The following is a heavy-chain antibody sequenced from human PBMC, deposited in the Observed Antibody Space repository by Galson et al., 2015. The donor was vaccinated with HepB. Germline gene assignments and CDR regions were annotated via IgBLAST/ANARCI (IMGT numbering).Heavy chain of an antibody. Sequence: SLRLSCAASGFTFNDYRMNWVRQAPGKGLEWISYISRNSNVIHYADSAKGRFTVSRDNAKNSLYLQMDSLRDGDTALYYCVRDGGDGYNYFDLWGQGTLVTVSS. CDR3: VRDGGDGYNYFDL. CDR1: GFTFNDYR. CDR2: ISRNSNVI. J-gene: IGHJ5*02. D-gene: IGHD2-21*01. V-gene: IGHV3-48*02.